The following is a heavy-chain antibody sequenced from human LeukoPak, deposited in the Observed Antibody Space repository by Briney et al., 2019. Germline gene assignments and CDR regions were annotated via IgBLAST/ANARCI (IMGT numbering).Heavy chain of an antibody. CDR3: AKDSLYRSGLTYFDY. CDR2: ISGSGGST. D-gene: IGHD6-19*01. J-gene: IGHJ4*02. V-gene: IGHV3-23*01. CDR1: GFTFSSYA. Sequence: PGGSLRLSCAASGFTFSSYAMSWVRQAPGKWLEWVSTISGSGGSTYYADSVKGRFTISRDNSKNTLYLQMNSLRAEDTAVYYCAKDSLYRSGLTYFDYWGQGTLVTVSS.